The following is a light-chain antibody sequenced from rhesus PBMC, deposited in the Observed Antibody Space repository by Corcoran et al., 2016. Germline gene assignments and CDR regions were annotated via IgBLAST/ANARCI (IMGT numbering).Light chain of an antibody. Sequence: DIQMTQSPSALSASVGDRVTISCRASQNINSNLAWYQQKPGIAPKVLNYTSSRLQTGIPSRFIGSGSGTDFTLTINGLQPEDSATYYCQHYYDWPFTFGGGTKVDLK. CDR2: TSS. CDR1: QNINSN. CDR3: QHYYDWPFT. V-gene: IGKV1S8*01. J-gene: IGKJ4*01.